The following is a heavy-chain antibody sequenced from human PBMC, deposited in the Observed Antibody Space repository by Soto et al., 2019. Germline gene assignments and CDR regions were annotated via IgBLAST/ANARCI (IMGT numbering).Heavy chain of an antibody. CDR2: ISPYNGNT. J-gene: IGHJ5*02. CDR3: ARDEAPHTSAP. D-gene: IGHD6-6*01. Sequence: QVQLVQSGAEVKKPGASVKVSCKASGYTFTSYGISWVRQAPGQGLEWMGWISPYNGNTNYAQKLQGRVTMTTDTPPSTAYRELRSLRSDDTAVYYCARDEAPHTSAPGGQGILFTVSS. CDR1: GYTFTSYG. V-gene: IGHV1-18*01.